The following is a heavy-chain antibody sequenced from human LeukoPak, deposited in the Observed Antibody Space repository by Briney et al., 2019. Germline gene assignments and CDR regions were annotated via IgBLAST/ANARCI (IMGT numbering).Heavy chain of an antibody. J-gene: IGHJ4*02. V-gene: IGHV1-8*03. CDR1: GYTFSDYY. D-gene: IGHD2-2*02. CDR3: ARTVGYCSSTSCYMSY. Sequence: ASVKVSCKASGYTFSDYYIHWVRQAPGQGLEWLGWMNPSSGNTGYAQKFQGRVTITADESTSTAYMELSSLRSEDTAVYYCARTVGYCSSTSCYMSYWGQGTLVTVSS. CDR2: MNPSSGNT.